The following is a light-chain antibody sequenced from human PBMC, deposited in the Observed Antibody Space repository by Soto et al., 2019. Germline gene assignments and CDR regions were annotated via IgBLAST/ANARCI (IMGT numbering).Light chain of an antibody. CDR3: QQYSRYPWT. Sequence: DIQMTQSPFTLSASVGDRVTISCRAGQTISSWLAWYQHKPGKAPKLLIYKASTLQPGVPSRFSGSGSGTEFTLPISSLQPDDFATYFCQQYSRYPWTFGQGTKVEIK. CDR2: KAS. CDR1: QTISSW. J-gene: IGKJ1*01. V-gene: IGKV1-5*03.